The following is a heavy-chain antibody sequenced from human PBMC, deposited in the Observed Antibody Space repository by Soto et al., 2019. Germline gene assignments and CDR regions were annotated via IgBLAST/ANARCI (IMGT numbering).Heavy chain of an antibody. V-gene: IGHV3-33*01. CDR3: ARDYSSGWYRNYYGMDV. Sequence: GGSLRLSCAASGFTFSSYGMHWVRQAPGKGLEWVAVIWYDGSNKYYADSVKGRFTISRDNSKNTLYLQMNSLRAEDTAVYYCARDYSSGWYRNYYGMDVWGQGTTVTVSS. D-gene: IGHD6-19*01. J-gene: IGHJ6*02. CDR2: IWYDGSNK. CDR1: GFTFSSYG.